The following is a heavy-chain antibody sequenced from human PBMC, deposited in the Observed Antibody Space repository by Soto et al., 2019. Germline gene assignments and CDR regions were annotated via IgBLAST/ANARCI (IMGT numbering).Heavy chain of an antibody. CDR3: ARDKAIVDPDYNWNYEVHYYGMDV. CDR2: ISAYNGNT. D-gene: IGHD1-7*01. CDR1: GYTFTSYG. V-gene: IGHV1-18*01. J-gene: IGHJ6*02. Sequence: ASVKVSCKASGYTFTSYGISWVRQAPGQGLEWMGWISAYNGNTNYAQKLQGRVTMTTDTSTSTVYMELSSLRSEDTAVYYCARDKAIVDPDYNWNYEVHYYGMDVWGQGTTVTVSS.